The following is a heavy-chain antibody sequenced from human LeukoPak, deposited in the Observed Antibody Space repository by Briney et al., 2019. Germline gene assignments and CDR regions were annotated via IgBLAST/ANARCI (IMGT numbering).Heavy chain of an antibody. D-gene: IGHD3-16*01. CDR2: ISYIGST. Sequence: SETLSLTCTVSGDSISSNHWSWIRQPPGKGLEWIGYISYIGSTSYNPSLKSRVTISVDTSKNQFSLRLSSVTAADTAVYYCARVGRGDHTWGSYSCDHWGRGTLVTVSS. V-gene: IGHV4-59*01. CDR1: GDSISSNH. J-gene: IGHJ4*02. CDR3: ARVGRGDHTWGSYSCDH.